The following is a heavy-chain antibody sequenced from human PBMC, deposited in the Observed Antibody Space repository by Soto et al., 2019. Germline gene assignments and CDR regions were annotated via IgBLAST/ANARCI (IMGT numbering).Heavy chain of an antibody. D-gene: IGHD2-15*01. CDR3: ARGVAPYYFDY. CDR2: INAGNGNT. CDR1: GYTFTSYA. Sequence: ASVKVSCKASGYTFTSYAMHWVRQAPGQRLEWMGWINAGNGNTKYSQKIQGRVTITRDTSASTAYMELSSLRSEDTAVYYCARGVAPYYFDYWGQGTLVTVSS. J-gene: IGHJ4*02. V-gene: IGHV1-3*01.